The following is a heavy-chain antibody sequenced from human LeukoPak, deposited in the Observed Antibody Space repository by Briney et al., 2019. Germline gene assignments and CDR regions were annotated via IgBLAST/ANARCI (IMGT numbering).Heavy chain of an antibody. Sequence: PGGSLRLSCAASGFTFSSYSMNWVRQAPGKGLEWVSSISSSSSYIYYADSVKGRFTISRDNAKNSLYPQMNSLSAEDTAVYYCARTGRASDAFDIWGQGTMVTVSS. CDR3: ARTGRASDAFDI. D-gene: IGHD1-14*01. V-gene: IGHV3-21*01. CDR1: GFTFSSYS. CDR2: ISSSSSYI. J-gene: IGHJ3*02.